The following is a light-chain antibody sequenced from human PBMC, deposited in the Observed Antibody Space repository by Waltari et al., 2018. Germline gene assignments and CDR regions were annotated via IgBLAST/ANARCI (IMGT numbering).Light chain of an antibody. J-gene: IGKJ4*01. Sequence: EIVLTQSPATLSLSPGERATLSCGASQSVSRYLAWYQQKLGQAPRLLIHDASXRATGXPXXFSGXGSGTDFTLTISSLEPEDFAVYYCQQRSNWPLTFGGGTKVEIK. CDR2: DAS. V-gene: IGKV3-11*01. CDR1: QSVSRY. CDR3: QQRSNWPLT.